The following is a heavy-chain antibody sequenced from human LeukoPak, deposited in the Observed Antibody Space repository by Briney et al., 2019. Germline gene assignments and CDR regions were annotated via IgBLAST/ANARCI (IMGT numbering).Heavy chain of an antibody. Sequence: GGSLRLSCAASGFTFSSYAMSWVRQAPGKGLEWVSAISGSGGSTYYADSVKGRFTISRDNSKNTLYLQMNSLRAEDTAVYYCARVATIFSPLYNWFDPWGQGTLVTVSS. V-gene: IGHV3-23*01. CDR1: GFTFSSYA. J-gene: IGHJ5*02. CDR3: ARVATIFSPLYNWFDP. CDR2: ISGSGGST. D-gene: IGHD5-12*01.